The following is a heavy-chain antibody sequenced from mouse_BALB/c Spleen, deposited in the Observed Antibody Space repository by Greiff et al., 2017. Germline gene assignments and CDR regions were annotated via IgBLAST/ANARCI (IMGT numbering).Heavy chain of an antibody. Sequence: EVQLVESGPGLVKPSQSLSLTCTVTGYSITSDYAWNWIRQFPGNKLEWMGYISYSGSTSYNPSLKSRISITRDTSKNQFFLQLNSVTTEDTATYYCARDRGGPAWFAYWGQGTLVTVSA. CDR1: GYSITSDYA. CDR2: ISYSGST. J-gene: IGHJ3*01. V-gene: IGHV3-2*02. D-gene: IGHD3-1*01. CDR3: ARDRGGPAWFAY.